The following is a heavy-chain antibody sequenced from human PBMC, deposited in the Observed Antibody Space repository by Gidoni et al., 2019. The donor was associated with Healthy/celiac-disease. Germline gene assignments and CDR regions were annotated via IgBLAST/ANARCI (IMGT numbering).Heavy chain of an antibody. CDR3: AKGYKVTATYFDY. D-gene: IGHD2-21*02. CDR2: IRYDGSNK. V-gene: IGHV3-30*02. J-gene: IGHJ4*02. Sequence: QVQLVESGGGVVQPGGSLRLSCAASGFTFSSYGMHWVRQAPGKGLEWVAFIRYDGSNKYYADYVKGRFTISRDNSKNTLYLQMNSLRAEDTAVYYCAKGYKVTATYFDYWGQGTLVTVSS. CDR1: GFTFSSYG.